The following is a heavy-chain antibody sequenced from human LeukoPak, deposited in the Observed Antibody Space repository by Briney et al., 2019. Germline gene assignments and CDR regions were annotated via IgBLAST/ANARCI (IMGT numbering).Heavy chain of an antibody. Sequence: SETLSLTCTVSGGSISSSSYYWGWIRQPPGKGLEWIGSIYYSGSTYYNPSLKSRVTISVDTSKNQFSLKLSSVTAADTAVYYCARQKRFRYYFDYWGQGTLVTVSS. CDR2: IYYSGST. CDR3: ARQKRFRYYFDY. V-gene: IGHV4-39*01. CDR1: GGSISSSSYY. J-gene: IGHJ4*02.